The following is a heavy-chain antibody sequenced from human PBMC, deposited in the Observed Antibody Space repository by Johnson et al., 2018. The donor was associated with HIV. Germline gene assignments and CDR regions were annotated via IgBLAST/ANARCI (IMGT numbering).Heavy chain of an antibody. J-gene: IGHJ3*02. CDR2: IYSGGST. CDR3: ARDSHYYDSSGPISHNGAFDI. Sequence: VQVLESGGGLIQPGGSLRLSCAASGFTVSSNYMSWVRQAPGKGLEWVSVIYSGGSTYYADSVKGRFTISRDNSKNTLYLQMNSLRAEDTAVYYCARDSHYYDSSGPISHNGAFDIWGQGTMVIVSS. CDR1: GFTVSSNY. V-gene: IGHV3-53*01. D-gene: IGHD3-22*01.